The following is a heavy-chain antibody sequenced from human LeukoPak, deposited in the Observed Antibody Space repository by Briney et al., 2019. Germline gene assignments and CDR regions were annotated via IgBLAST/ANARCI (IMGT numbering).Heavy chain of an antibody. J-gene: IGHJ6*02. V-gene: IGHV3-30*18. CDR2: ISYDGNHE. CDR1: GFTFWSYG. Sequence: GGSLRLSCTASGFTFWSYGIHWVRQAPGKGLEGVAVISYDGNHEVYADSVKGRFTVSRNNSLNTVYLQMNSLRTEDTAVFYCAKDRRMMSSQYGMDVWGQGTTVTVSS. D-gene: IGHD6-6*01. CDR3: AKDRRMMSSQYGMDV.